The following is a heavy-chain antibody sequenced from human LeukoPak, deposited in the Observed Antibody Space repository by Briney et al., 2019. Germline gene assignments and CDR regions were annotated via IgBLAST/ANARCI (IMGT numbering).Heavy chain of an antibody. V-gene: IGHV3-30*02. CDR2: VRYDGSNK. CDR3: AKDTYGDYLFDY. Sequence: GGSLRLSCAASGFTFSSYGMHWVRQAPGKGLEWVAFVRYDGSNKYYADSVKGRFTISRDNSKNTLYLQMNSLRAEDTAVYYCAKDTYGDYLFDYWGQGTLVTVSS. CDR1: GFTFSSYG. J-gene: IGHJ4*02. D-gene: IGHD4-17*01.